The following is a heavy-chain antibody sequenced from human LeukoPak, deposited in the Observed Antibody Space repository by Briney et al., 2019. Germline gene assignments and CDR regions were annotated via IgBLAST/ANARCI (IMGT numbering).Heavy chain of an antibody. CDR3: ARGLLAVAGYYFDY. D-gene: IGHD6-19*01. Sequence: IIPILGIANYAQKFQGRVTITADKSTSTAYMELSSLRSEDTAVYYCARGLLAVAGYYFDYWGQGTLVTVSS. V-gene: IGHV1-69*04. CDR2: IIPILGIA. J-gene: IGHJ4*02.